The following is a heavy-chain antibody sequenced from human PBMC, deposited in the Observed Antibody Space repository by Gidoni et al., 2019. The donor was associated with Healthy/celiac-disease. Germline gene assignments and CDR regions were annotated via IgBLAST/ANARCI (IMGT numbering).Heavy chain of an antibody. CDR2: IYYSGST. J-gene: IGHJ4*02. CDR1: GGAISSYY. Sequence: QVQLQESGPGLVKPSATLSLTCTVSGGAISSYYWSWIRQPSGKGLEWIGYIYYSGSTNYNPSLKSRVTISVDTSKNQFSLKLSSVTAADTAVYYCARGGYCSSTSCSLNYWGQGTLVTVSS. D-gene: IGHD2-2*01. V-gene: IGHV4-59*01. CDR3: ARGGYCSSTSCSLNY.